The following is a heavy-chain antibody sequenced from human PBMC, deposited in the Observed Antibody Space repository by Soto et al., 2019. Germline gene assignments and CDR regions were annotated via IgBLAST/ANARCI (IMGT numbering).Heavy chain of an antibody. J-gene: IGHJ4*02. CDR2: INSDGSST. V-gene: IGHV3-74*01. D-gene: IGHD6-6*01. CDR3: ARDRVYSSSSAVVDY. Sequence: GGSLRLSCAASGFTFSSYWMHWVRQAPGKGLVWVSRINSDGSSTSYADSVKGRFTISRDNAKNTLYLRMNSLRAEDTAVYYCARDRVYSSSSAVVDYWGQGTLVTVSS. CDR1: GFTFSSYW.